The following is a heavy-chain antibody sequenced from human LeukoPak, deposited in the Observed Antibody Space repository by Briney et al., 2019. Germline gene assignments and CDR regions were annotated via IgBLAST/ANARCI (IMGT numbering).Heavy chain of an antibody. J-gene: IGHJ4*02. V-gene: IGHV4-61*01. Sequence: SETLSLTCTVSGGSVSSGSYYWSWIRQPPGKGLEWIGYIYYSGSTNYNPSLKSRVTIPVDTSKNQFSLKLSSVTAADTAVYYCARAGYCSGGSCYFQVDYWGQGTLVTVSS. D-gene: IGHD2-15*01. CDR1: GGSVSSGSYY. CDR3: ARAGYCSGGSCYFQVDY. CDR2: IYYSGST.